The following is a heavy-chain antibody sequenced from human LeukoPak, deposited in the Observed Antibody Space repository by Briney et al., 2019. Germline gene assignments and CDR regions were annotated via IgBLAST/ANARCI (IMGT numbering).Heavy chain of an antibody. CDR3: TRVLYSSGWYGDHY. Sequence: GGSLRLSCAASGFTFSSYAVSWVRQAPGKGLEWVSYISSSSSTIYYADSVKGRFTISRDNAKNSLYLQMNSLRAEDTAVYYCTRVLYSSGWYGDHYWGQGTLVTVSS. CDR2: ISSSSSTI. D-gene: IGHD6-19*01. V-gene: IGHV3-48*01. J-gene: IGHJ4*02. CDR1: GFTFSSYA.